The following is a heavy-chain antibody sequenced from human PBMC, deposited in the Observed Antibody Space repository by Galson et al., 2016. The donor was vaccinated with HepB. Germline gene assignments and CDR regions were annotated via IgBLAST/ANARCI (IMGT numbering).Heavy chain of an antibody. CDR2: MYYSGST. J-gene: IGHJ4*02. Sequence: KGLEWVGYMYYSGSTNYNPSLKSRVTISIDTSKNQFSVKLRSVTAADTAVYFCARGTRPYSNYPPTLDYWGQGTLVTVSS. D-gene: IGHD4-11*01. CDR3: ARGTRPYSNYPPTLDY. V-gene: IGHV4-59*01.